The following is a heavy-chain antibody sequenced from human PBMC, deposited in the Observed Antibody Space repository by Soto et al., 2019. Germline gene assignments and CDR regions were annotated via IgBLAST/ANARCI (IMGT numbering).Heavy chain of an antibody. V-gene: IGHV3-7*01. Sequence: GGSLRLSCAASGFTFSSYWMSWVRQAPGKGLEWVANIKQDGSEKYYVDSVKGRFTISRDNAKNSLYLQMNSLRAEDTAVYYCARDCSSTSCYFYYYYYMDVWGKGTTVTVSS. CDR3: ARDCSSTSCYFYYYYYMDV. J-gene: IGHJ6*03. CDR2: IKQDGSEK. D-gene: IGHD2-2*01. CDR1: GFTFSSYW.